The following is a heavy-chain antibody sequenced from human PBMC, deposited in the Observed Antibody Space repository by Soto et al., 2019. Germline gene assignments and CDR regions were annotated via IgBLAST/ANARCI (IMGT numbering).Heavy chain of an antibody. CDR3: ARGHDIFTGWNFTF. CDR1: GYDFTNYG. V-gene: IGHV1-18*01. Sequence: QVRLVQSGAEVKKPGASVKVSCKTYGYDFTNYGINWVRQAPGQGLEWMGWISAYNVNIVYAQNFRGTGTLNTDTSTGSAYMERRSLRSDDTAVYYCARGHDIFTGWNFTFWGQGTLVTVSS. CDR2: ISAYNVNI. J-gene: IGHJ4*02. D-gene: IGHD3-9*01.